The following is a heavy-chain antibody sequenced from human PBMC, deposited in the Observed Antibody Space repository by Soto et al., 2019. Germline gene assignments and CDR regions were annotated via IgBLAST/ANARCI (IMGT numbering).Heavy chain of an antibody. CDR1: GGSISSGGYS. J-gene: IGHJ4*02. CDR3: ARGDTVPQYFDY. CDR2: IYHSGST. Sequence: SETLSLTCAASGGSISSGGYSWSRIRQPPGKGLEWIGYIYHSGSTYYNPSLKSRVTISVDRSKNQFSLKLSSVTAADTAVYYCARGDTVPQYFDYWGQGTLVTVSS. D-gene: IGHD4-17*01. V-gene: IGHV4-30-2*01.